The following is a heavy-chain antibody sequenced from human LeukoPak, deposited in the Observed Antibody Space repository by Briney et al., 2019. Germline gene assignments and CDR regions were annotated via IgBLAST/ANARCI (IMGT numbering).Heavy chain of an antibody. CDR3: ARDLSLRA. D-gene: IGHD5/OR15-5a*01. CDR1: GGSFSGYY. V-gene: IGHV4-34*01. Sequence: SETLSLTCAVYGGSFSGYYWSWIRQPPGKGLEWIREINHSGSTNYNPSLKSRVTISVDTSKNQFSLKLSSVTAADTAVYYCARDLSLRAWGQGTLVTVSS. CDR2: INHSGST. J-gene: IGHJ5*02.